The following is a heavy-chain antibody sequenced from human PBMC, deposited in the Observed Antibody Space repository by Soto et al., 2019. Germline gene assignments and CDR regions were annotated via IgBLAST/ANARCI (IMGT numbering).Heavy chain of an antibody. D-gene: IGHD2-15*01. CDR1: GFTFSSYS. V-gene: IGHV3-48*01. J-gene: IGHJ5*02. CDR3: ARDRSRMVVAAPSAGVGDP. Sequence: GGSLRLSCAASGFTFSSYSMNWVRQAPGKGLEWVSYISSSSSTIYYADSVKGRFTISRDNAKNSLYLQMNSLRAEDTAVYYCARDRSRMVVAAPSAGVGDPWGQGTLVTVSS. CDR2: ISSSSSTI.